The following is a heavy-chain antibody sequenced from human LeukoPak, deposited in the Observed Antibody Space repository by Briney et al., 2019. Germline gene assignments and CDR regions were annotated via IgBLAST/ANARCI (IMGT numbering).Heavy chain of an antibody. CDR2: ISGSSNYI. CDR3: ASQGDGYSTH. CDR1: VFTFSSYT. J-gene: IGHJ4*02. V-gene: IGHV3-21*01. D-gene: IGHD5-24*01. Sequence: GGSLRLSCAASVFTFSSYTMNWVRQAPGKGLEWVSSISGSSNYIYYANSVKGRFTVSRDNAKNSLYLQMNSLRAEDTAVYYCASQGDGYSTHWGQGTLVTVSS.